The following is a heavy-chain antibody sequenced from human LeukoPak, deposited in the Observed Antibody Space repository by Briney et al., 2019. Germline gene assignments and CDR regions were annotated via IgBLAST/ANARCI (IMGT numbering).Heavy chain of an antibody. D-gene: IGHD2-2*01. CDR1: GYTFTSYG. CDR2: ISAYNGNT. CDR3: ARAGYCSDTSCENYYYYYYMDV. V-gene: IGHV1-18*01. J-gene: IGHJ6*03. Sequence: GASVKVSCKASGYTFTSYGISWVRQAPGQGLEWMGWISAYNGNTNYAQKLQGRVTITADESTSTAYMELSSLRSEDTAVYYCARAGYCSDTSCENYYYYYYMDVWGKGTTVTVSS.